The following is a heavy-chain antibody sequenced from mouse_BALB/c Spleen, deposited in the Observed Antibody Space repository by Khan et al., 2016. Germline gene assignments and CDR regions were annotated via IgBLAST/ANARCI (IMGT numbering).Heavy chain of an antibody. CDR3: RRVRHTVDY. V-gene: IGHV5-6-3*01. D-gene: IGHD1-2*01. CDR1: GFTFTTHA. J-gene: IGHJ4*01. CDR2: INSDGSST. Sequence: EVELVESGGGFVQPGGSLELSCAASGFTFTTHAMFWVRQTPDKRPELVATINSDGSSTYYADTVDGRFSISTDHARNTLYLQMSRLKSEDTAMYYCRRVRHTVDYWGRGTSVNVSS.